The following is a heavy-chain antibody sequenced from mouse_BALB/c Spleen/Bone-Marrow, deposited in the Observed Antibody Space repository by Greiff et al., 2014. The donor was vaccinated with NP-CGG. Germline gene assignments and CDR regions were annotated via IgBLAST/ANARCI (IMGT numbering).Heavy chain of an antibody. CDR1: GYTFSSYW. Sequence: LVESGAELMKPGASVKISCKTSGYTFSSYWIEWVKQRPGHGLEWIGEILSGSGSTNSNEKFKGKATFTADTSSNTAYMQLSSLTSEDSAVYYCARELGLRLAYWGQGTLVTVSA. V-gene: IGHV1-9*01. CDR3: ARELGLRLAY. D-gene: IGHD3-1*01. J-gene: IGHJ3*01. CDR2: ILSGSGST.